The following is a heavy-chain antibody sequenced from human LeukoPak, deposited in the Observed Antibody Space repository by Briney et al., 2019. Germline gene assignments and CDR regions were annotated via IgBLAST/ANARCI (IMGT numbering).Heavy chain of an antibody. CDR2: IYYSGRT. CDR1: GGSVSSSSYY. J-gene: IGHJ6*03. Sequence: SETLSLTCTVSGGSVSSSSYYWGWLRQPPGKGLEWIGCIYYSGRTYYNPSLKSRITISIDTSKTQCSLTMSSVTAADTAVYYWAGPTSMVRGVIGYYYMDVWGKGTTVTVSS. CDR3: AGPTSMVRGVIGYYYMDV. D-gene: IGHD3-10*01. V-gene: IGHV4-39*07.